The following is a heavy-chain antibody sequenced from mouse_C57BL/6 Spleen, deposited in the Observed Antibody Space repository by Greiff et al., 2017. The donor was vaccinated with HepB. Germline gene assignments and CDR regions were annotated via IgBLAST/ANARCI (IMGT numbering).Heavy chain of an antibody. CDR3: AGKGQPFDY. D-gene: IGHD6-1*01. V-gene: IGHV1-61*01. J-gene: IGHJ2*01. CDR2: IQPSDSET. Sequence: QVQLQQPGAELVRPGSSVKLSCKASGYTFTSYWMDWVKQRPEQGLEWIGNIQPSDSETHYNQKFKVKATLTVDKSSSTAYMELSSLTSEDAAVYYCAGKGQPFDYWGQGTTLTVSS. CDR1: GYTFTSYW.